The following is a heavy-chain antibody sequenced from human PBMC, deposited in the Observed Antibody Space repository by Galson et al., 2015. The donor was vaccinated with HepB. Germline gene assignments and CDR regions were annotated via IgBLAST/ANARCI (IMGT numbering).Heavy chain of an antibody. CDR1: GYTITNYA. V-gene: IGHV1-3*01. Sequence: SVKVSCKASGYTITNYAMHWVRQAPGQRLEWMGWINAGNGNTKYSERFQARVSITRDTSASTVYLELSSLGSEDTAVYYCATAGYGDPRSFHYWGQGTLVTISS. J-gene: IGHJ4*02. CDR2: INAGNGNT. CDR3: ATAGYGDPRSFHY. D-gene: IGHD4-17*01.